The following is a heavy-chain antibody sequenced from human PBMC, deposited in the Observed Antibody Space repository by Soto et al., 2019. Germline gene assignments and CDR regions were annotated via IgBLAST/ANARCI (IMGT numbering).Heavy chain of an antibody. Sequence: GGSLRLSCAASGFTFSSYEMNWVRQAPGKGLEWVSYISSSGSTIYYADSVKGRFTISRDNAKNSLYLQMNSLRAEDTAVYYCARDRPAYYYDSSGYCWGQGTLVTVSS. D-gene: IGHD3-22*01. CDR1: GFTFSSYE. CDR2: ISSSGSTI. V-gene: IGHV3-48*03. CDR3: ARDRPAYYYDSSGYC. J-gene: IGHJ4*02.